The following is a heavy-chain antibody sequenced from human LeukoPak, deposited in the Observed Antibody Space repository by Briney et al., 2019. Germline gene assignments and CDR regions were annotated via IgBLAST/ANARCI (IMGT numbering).Heavy chain of an antibody. CDR1: GGSISSYY. CDR2: IYYSGST. J-gene: IGHJ6*02. CDR3: ARVGYFYYDVDV. V-gene: IGHV4-59*12. Sequence: TLSLTCTVSGGSISSYYWSWMRQPPGKGLECIGYIYYSGSTNYNPSLKSRVTISVDTSKNQFSLKLSSVTAADTAVYYCARVGYFYYDVDVWGQGTTVTVSS.